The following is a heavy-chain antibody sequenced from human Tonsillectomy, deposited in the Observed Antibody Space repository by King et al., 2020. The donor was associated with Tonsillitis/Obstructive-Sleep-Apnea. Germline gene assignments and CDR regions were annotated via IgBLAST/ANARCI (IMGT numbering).Heavy chain of an antibody. V-gene: IGHV4-59*01. D-gene: IGHD1-1*01. CDR2: IYYSGST. J-gene: IGHJ4*02. CDR1: GGSMSNYY. Sequence: QLQESGPGLVKPSETLSLTCTVSGGSMSNYYWSWTRQPPGKGLEWIGSIYYSGSTNSNPSLRSRGTISIDTSKNQFSLKVTSVTAAATAVYYCAQGRGPGFFWGQGALVTVFS. CDR3: AQGRGPGFF.